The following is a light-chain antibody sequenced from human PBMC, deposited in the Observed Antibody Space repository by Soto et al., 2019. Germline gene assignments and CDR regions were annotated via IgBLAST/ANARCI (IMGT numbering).Light chain of an antibody. V-gene: IGKV1-5*01. Sequence: DIQMTQSPSTLSASVGDRVTITCRASQSISSWLAWYQQKPGKAPKLLIYDASSLESGVPSRFSGSGSRTEFTLTLSSLQPDDFATYYCQQYNSYSRYTFGQGTKLEIK. CDR1: QSISSW. CDR2: DAS. CDR3: QQYNSYSRYT. J-gene: IGKJ2*01.